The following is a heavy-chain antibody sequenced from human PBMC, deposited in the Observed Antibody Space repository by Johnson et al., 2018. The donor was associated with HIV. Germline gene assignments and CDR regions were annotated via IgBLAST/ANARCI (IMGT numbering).Heavy chain of an antibody. D-gene: IGHD2-15*01. CDR3: AKIMSKWSVDDDAFDV. CDR2: IWYDGSNK. V-gene: IGHV3-33*06. CDR1: GFTFSSYG. J-gene: IGHJ3*01. Sequence: QVQLVESGGGVVQPGGSLRLSCAASGFTFSSYGMHWVRQAPGKGLEWVAVIWYDGSNKYYADSVKGRFTISRDNSKNTLYLQMNSLRAEDTAVYYCAKIMSKWSVDDDAFDVWGQGTMVTVSS.